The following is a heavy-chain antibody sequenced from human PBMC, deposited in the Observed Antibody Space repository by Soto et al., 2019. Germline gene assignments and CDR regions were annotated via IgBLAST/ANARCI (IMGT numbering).Heavy chain of an antibody. D-gene: IGHD3-3*01. CDR3: ARDYDFWSGYSSDYYYYMDV. V-gene: IGHV1-18*01. CDR2: ISAYNGNT. Sequence: ASVTVSCKASGYTFTSYGISWVRQAPGQGLEWMGWISAYNGNTNYAQKLQGRVTMTTDTSTSTAYMELRSLRSDDTAVYYCARDYDFWSGYSSDYYYYMDVWGKGTTVTVSS. J-gene: IGHJ6*03. CDR1: GYTFTSYG.